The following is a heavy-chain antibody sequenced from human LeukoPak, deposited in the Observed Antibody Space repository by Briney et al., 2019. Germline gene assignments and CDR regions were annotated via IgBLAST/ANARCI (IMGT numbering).Heavy chain of an antibody. V-gene: IGHV1-2*02. D-gene: IGHD3-10*01. CDR3: ARDLLTLDYYGSGSYPNYGMDV. CDR2: INPNSGGT. J-gene: IGHJ6*02. Sequence: GASVKVSCKASGYTFTGYYMHWVRQAPGQGLEWMGWINPNSGGTNYAQKFQGRVTMTRDTSISTAYMELSRLRSDDTAVYYCARDLLTLDYYGSGSYPNYGMDVWGQGTTVTVSS. CDR1: GYTFTGYY.